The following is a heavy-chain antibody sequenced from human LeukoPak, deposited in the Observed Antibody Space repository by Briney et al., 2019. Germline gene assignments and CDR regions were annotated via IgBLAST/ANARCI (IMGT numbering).Heavy chain of an antibody. D-gene: IGHD3-9*01. CDR1: GFSFSTYW. Sequence: GGSLKLSCVASGFSFSTYWMSWVRQAPGKGLEWVANIKEDGSEKYYVDSVKGRFTMSRDNAKNSVYLQMNRLRVEDTAVYYCARENYDILTGYPRHFDYWGQGTLVTVSS. CDR3: ARENYDILTGYPRHFDY. CDR2: IKEDGSEK. V-gene: IGHV3-7*01. J-gene: IGHJ4*02.